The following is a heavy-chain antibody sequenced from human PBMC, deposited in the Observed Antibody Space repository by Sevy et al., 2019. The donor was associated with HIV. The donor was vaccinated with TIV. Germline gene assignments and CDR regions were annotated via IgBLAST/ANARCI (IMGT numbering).Heavy chain of an antibody. Sequence: ASVKVSCKVSGYTLSQISMHWVRQAPGKGLEWMGSFDPEDGKIFYAQKFQGRVTMTEDTSTDTAYMDLRSLRSEDTAVYYCATTKDYYDSSGSPFDYWGPGTLVTVSS. CDR1: GYTLSQIS. D-gene: IGHD3-22*01. V-gene: IGHV1-24*01. CDR2: FDPEDGKI. J-gene: IGHJ4*02. CDR3: ATTKDYYDSSGSPFDY.